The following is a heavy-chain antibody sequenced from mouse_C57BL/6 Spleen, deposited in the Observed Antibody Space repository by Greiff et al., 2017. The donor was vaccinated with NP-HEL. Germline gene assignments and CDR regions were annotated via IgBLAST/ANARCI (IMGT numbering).Heavy chain of an antibody. CDR3: TTGTAQATWFAY. D-gene: IGHD3-2*02. V-gene: IGHV14-4*01. CDR2: IDPENGDT. Sequence: VQLQQSGAELVRPGASVKLSCTASGFNIKDDYMHWVKQRPEQGLEWIGWIDPENGDTEYASKFQGKATITADTSSNTAYLQLSCLPSEDTAVYYCTTGTAQATWFAYWGQGTLVTVSA. J-gene: IGHJ3*01. CDR1: GFNIKDDY.